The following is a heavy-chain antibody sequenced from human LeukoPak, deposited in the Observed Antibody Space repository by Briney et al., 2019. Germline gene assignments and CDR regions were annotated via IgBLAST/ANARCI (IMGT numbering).Heavy chain of an antibody. CDR2: ISGSGGST. CDR3: AKDGGEYYDILTGYYPRLYYMDV. CDR1: GFTLSSYG. J-gene: IGHJ6*03. V-gene: IGHV3-23*01. Sequence: GGSLRLSCAASGFTLSSYGMSWVRQAPGKGLEWVSGISGSGGSTYYADSVKGRFTISRDNAKNTVYLQMNSLRAEDTAVYYCAKDGGEYYDILTGYYPRLYYMDVWGKGTTVTISS. D-gene: IGHD3-9*01.